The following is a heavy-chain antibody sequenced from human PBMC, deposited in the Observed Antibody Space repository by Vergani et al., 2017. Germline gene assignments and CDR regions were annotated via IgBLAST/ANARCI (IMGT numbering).Heavy chain of an antibody. J-gene: IGHJ5*02. CDR2: ISAYNGNT. Sequence: QVQLVQSGAEVKKPGASVKVSCKASGYTFTSYGISWVRQAPGQGLEWMGWISAYNGNTNYAQKLQGRVTMTTDTSTSTAYMELRSLRSDDTAVYYCARRLGYCSSTSCFGWFDPWGQGTLVTVPS. CDR3: ARRLGYCSSTSCFGWFDP. CDR1: GYTFTSYG. V-gene: IGHV1-18*01. D-gene: IGHD2-2*01.